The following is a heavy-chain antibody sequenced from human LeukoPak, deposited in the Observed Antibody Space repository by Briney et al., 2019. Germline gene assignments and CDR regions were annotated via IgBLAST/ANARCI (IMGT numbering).Heavy chain of an antibody. Sequence: PGGSLRLSCTASGFTIRSYWMNWVRQAPGKGLEWVANIKQDGSEKYYADSVKGRFTISRDNSKGTVYLQMNSLRPEDTAVYYCAKDDAWLQYGNWGRGTLVTVSS. D-gene: IGHD5-24*01. V-gene: IGHV3-7*03. CDR2: IKQDGSEK. CDR3: AKDDAWLQYGN. CDR1: GFTIRSYW. J-gene: IGHJ4*02.